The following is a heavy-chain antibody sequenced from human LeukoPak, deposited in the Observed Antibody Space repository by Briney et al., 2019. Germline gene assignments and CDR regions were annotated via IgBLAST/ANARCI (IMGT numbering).Heavy chain of an antibody. CDR3: ARDSTYDSSGYYPHNFDY. J-gene: IGHJ4*02. V-gene: IGHV3-30*04. Sequence: GGSLRLSCAASGFTFSKYAMDWVRQAPGKGLEWVAVSSYDGTIEYYADSVKGRFTISRDNAKNSLYLQMNSLRAEDTAVYYCARDSTYDSSGYYPHNFDYWGQGTLVTVSS. D-gene: IGHD3-22*01. CDR1: GFTFSKYA. CDR2: SSYDGTIE.